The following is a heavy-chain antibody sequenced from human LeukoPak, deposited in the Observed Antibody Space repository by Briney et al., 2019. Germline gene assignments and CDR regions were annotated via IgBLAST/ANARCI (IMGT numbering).Heavy chain of an antibody. D-gene: IGHD1-20*01. J-gene: IGHJ4*02. CDR3: ARVRYNWNDLAFDY. CDR1: GGSISSGGYY. CDR2: IYYSGST. V-gene: IGHV4-61*08. Sequence: SETLSLTCTVSGGSISSGGYYWSWIRQHPGKGLEWIGYIYYSGSTNYNPSLKSRVTISVDTSKNRFSLKLSSVTAADTAVYYCARVRYNWNDLAFDYWGQGTLVTVSS.